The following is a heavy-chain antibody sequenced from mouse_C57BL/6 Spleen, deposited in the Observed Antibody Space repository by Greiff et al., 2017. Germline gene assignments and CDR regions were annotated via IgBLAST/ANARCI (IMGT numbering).Heavy chain of an antibody. D-gene: IGHD2-13*01. V-gene: IGHV7-3*01. CDR1: GFTFTDYY. CDR2: IRNKANGYTT. J-gene: IGHJ3*01. Sequence: EVQVVESGGGLVQPGGSLSLSCAASGFTFTDYYMSWVRQPPGKALEWLGFIRNKANGYTTEYSASVKGRFTISRDNFQSVLYLQMNALRAEDTSTYCGARSYRDYPFAYWGQGTLVTVSA. CDR3: ARSYRDYPFAY.